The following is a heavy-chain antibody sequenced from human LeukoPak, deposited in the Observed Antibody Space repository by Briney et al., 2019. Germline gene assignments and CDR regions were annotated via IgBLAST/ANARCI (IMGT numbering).Heavy chain of an antibody. D-gene: IGHD6-13*01. CDR3: AASSSGIAADGAFGI. V-gene: IGHV1-2*02. J-gene: IGHJ3*02. CDR1: GYTFTGYY. Sequence: ASVKVSCKASGYTFTGYYMHWVRQAPGQGLEWMGWINPNSGGTNYAQKFQGGVTMTRDTSTSTVYMELSSLRSEDTAVYYCAASSSGIAADGAFGIWGQGTMVTVSS. CDR2: INPNSGGT.